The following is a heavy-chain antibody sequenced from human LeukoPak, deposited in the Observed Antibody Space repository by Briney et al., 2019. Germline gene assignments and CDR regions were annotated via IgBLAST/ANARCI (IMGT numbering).Heavy chain of an antibody. V-gene: IGHV4-39*01. CDR2: IYYSGST. CDR3: ARSSITIFGVVIREDY. Sequence: SETLSLTCTISGGSISSSSYYWGWIRQPPGKGLEWIGSIYYSGSTYYNPSLKSRVTISVDTSKNQFSLKLSSVTAADTAVYYCARSSITIFGVVIREDYWGQGTLVTVSS. D-gene: IGHD3-3*01. CDR1: GGSISSSSYY. J-gene: IGHJ4*02.